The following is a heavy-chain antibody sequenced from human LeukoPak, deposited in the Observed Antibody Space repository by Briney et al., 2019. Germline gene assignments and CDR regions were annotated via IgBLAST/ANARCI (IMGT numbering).Heavy chain of an antibody. V-gene: IGHV4-34*01. CDR1: GGSFSGYY. J-gene: IGHJ5*02. CDR3: ARELTVATRFDP. D-gene: IGHD5-12*01. Sequence: SETLSLTCAVYGGSFSGYYWSWLRQRPGKGLEWLGEINHSGSTNYNPSLKSRVTISVDTSKNQFSLKLSSVTAADTAVYYCARELTVATRFDPWGQGTLVTVSS. CDR2: INHSGST.